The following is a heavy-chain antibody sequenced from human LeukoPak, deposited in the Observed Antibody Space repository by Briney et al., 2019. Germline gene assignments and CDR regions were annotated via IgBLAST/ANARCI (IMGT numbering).Heavy chain of an antibody. J-gene: IGHJ6*02. V-gene: IGHV1-46*01. CDR2: INPSGGST. CDR1: GYTFTSYY. D-gene: IGHD3-22*01. Sequence: ASVKVSCKASGYTFTSYYMHWVRQAPGQGLEWMGIINPSGGSTSYAQKFQGRVTMTRDTSTSTVYMELSSLRSEDTAVYYCARGGACDSSGYWVSGLSADTKPCMDVRGQGTTVTVSS. CDR3: ARGGACDSSGYWVSGLSADTKPCMDV.